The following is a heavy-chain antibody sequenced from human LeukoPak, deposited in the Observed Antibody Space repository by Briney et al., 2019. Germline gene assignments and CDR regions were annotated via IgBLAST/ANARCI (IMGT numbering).Heavy chain of an antibody. J-gene: IGHJ6*02. V-gene: IGHV3-33*01. CDR1: GXTFSSYG. CDR3: ARDGSGWGLAV. CDR2: IWYDGSNK. D-gene: IGHD6-19*01. Sequence: GRSLRLSCAASGXTFSSYGMHWVRQAPGKGLEWVAVIWYDGSNKYYADSVKGRFTISRDDAKNSLYLQLNSLGVGDTAVYYCARDGSGWGLAVWGQGTTVTVSS.